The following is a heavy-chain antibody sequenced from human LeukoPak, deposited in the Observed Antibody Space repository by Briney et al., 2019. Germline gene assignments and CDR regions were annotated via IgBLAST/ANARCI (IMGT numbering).Heavy chain of an antibody. J-gene: IGHJ3*02. CDR3: TRDHLFPADSSGDAFDI. CDR2: IRSKAYGRTT. V-gene: IGHV3-49*04. CDR1: GFTFGDYA. D-gene: IGHD3-22*01. Sequence: GGSLRLSCTASGFTFGDYAMSCVRQAPGKGLEWVGFIRSKAYGRTTEYAASVKGRFTISRDDSKSIAYLQMNSLKTEDTAVYYCTRDHLFPADSSGDAFDIWGQGTMVTVSS.